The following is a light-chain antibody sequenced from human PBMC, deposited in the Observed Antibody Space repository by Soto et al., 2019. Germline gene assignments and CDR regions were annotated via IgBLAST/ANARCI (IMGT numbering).Light chain of an antibody. CDR2: DAS. Sequence: VMTQSPATLSMSLGEGARLSCRASQSVGSNLAWYQQKPGQAPRLLIYDASNRATGIPGRFSGSGSGTDFTLTIRSLEPEDFAVYYCQQRMESFGQGTRLEIK. V-gene: IGKV3-11*01. CDR3: QQRMES. CDR1: QSVGSN. J-gene: IGKJ5*01.